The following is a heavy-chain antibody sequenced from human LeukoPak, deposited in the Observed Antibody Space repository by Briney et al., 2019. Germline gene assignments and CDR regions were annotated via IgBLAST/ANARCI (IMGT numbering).Heavy chain of an antibody. CDR1: GFTFSTYA. Sequence: PGGSLRLSCAASGFTFSTYAMSWVRQAPGKGLEWVSSISGSGVNTYYADSVKGRFTISRDNSKNTLYLQMNNLRAEDTAVYYCARRIARYLVNYYYYSMDVWGQGTTVTVSS. CDR2: ISGSGVNT. V-gene: IGHV3-23*01. J-gene: IGHJ6*02. CDR3: ARRIARYLVNYYYYSMDV. D-gene: IGHD2-2*02.